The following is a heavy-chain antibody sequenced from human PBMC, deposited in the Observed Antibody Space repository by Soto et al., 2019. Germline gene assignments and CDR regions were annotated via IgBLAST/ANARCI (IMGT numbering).Heavy chain of an antibody. J-gene: IGHJ4*02. CDR3: AKDRSSGWYRPDAFDY. V-gene: IGHV3-23*01. D-gene: IGHD6-19*01. Sequence: PGGSLRLSCAASGFTFGSHAMSWVRQAPGKGLEWVSAISGSGGSTNYADSVKGRFTISRDNSKNTVYLQMSSLRVDDTAVCYCAKDRSSGWYRPDAFDYWGQGILVTVSS. CDR2: ISGSGGST. CDR1: GFTFGSHA.